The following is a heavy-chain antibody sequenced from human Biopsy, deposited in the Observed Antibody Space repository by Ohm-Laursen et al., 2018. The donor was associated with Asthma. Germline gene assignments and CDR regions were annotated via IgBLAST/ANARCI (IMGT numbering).Heavy chain of an antibody. CDR1: SGSGGYMRSGNYS. D-gene: IGHD6-13*01. J-gene: IGHJ6*02. V-gene: IGHV4-39*01. Sequence: PSQTLSLTCSLSSGSGGYMRSGNYSWGWIRQPPGKGLEWIGSIYYSGTTYYTPSLESRVTVSADTSKNQSSLKLTSVTAADTAVYYCVRGSSSWHHGPFHYYYGLDVWGQGTTATVSS. CDR3: VRGSSSWHHGPFHYYYGLDV. CDR2: IYYSGTT.